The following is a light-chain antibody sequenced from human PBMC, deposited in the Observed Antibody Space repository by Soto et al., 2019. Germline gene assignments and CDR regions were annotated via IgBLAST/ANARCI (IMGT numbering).Light chain of an antibody. J-gene: IGKJ5*01. V-gene: IGKV3-15*01. CDR1: QSVRSD. CDR3: QQYNNWPPIA. Sequence: EIVMTQSPVTLSVSLGERATLSCRASQSVRSDLAWYQQTPGQAPRLLIYGASIRATGVTARFSGSGSGTEFTLTISSLQSEDFAVYYCQQYNNWPPIAFGQGTRLEIK. CDR2: GAS.